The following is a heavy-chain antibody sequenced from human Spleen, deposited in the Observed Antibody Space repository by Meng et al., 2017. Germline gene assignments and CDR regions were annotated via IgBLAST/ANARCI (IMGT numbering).Heavy chain of an antibody. V-gene: IGHV4-31*03. Sequence: VQLQEPGPGLVTPSQTLSPTCTVSGASISSGTYYWGWIRQHPGKALELIGYFYYSGSTSYNPSLKSRVTISVDTSKNQFSLKLSSVTAADTAVYYCARDKTSPGYFDLWGRGTLVTRLL. J-gene: IGHJ2*01. CDR2: FYYSGST. CDR1: GASISSGTYY. CDR3: ARDKTSPGYFDL.